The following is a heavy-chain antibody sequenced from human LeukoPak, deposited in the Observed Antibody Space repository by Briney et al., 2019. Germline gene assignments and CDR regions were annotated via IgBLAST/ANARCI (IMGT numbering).Heavy chain of an antibody. Sequence: GGSLRLSCAASGFTFDDYAMHWVRQAPGKGLEWVSGISWNSGSIGYADSVKGRFTISRDNAKNSLYLQMNSLRSEDTAVYYCASGYDFHWFDPWGQGTLVTVSS. CDR2: ISWNSGSI. D-gene: IGHD5-12*01. V-gene: IGHV3-9*01. J-gene: IGHJ5*02. CDR3: ASGYDFHWFDP. CDR1: GFTFDDYA.